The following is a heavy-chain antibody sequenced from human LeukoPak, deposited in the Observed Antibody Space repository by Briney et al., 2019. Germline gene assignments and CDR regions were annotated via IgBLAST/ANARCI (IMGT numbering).Heavy chain of an antibody. CDR2: IYHSGST. CDR3: ARDARGPTRESLDY. V-gene: IGHV4-4*02. J-gene: IGHJ4*02. CDR1: GGSISGSNW. D-gene: IGHD3-10*01. Sequence: PSETLSLTCAVSGGSISGSNWWSWVRQPPGKGLEWIGEIYHSGSTNYNPSLKSRVTISVDKSKSQFSLKLSSVTAADTAVYYCARDARGPTRESLDYWGQGTLVTVSS.